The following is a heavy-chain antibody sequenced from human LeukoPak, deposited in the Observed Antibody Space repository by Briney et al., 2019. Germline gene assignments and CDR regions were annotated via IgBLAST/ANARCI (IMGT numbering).Heavy chain of an antibody. D-gene: IGHD2-2*01. V-gene: IGHV1-46*01. CDR2: INRSSRSI. Sequence: SVAVSFTGSGYTFSDYYLHWLRPAPAHGLEWVGMINRSSRSISYAQKFQGRVSMTRDKSMNRDYIDLNRLTYEDTAVCCCGRSIRGCSSTPCYEDYLGQGSLVTVSS. CDR1: GYTFSDYY. J-gene: IGHJ4*02. CDR3: GRSIRGCSSTPCYEDY.